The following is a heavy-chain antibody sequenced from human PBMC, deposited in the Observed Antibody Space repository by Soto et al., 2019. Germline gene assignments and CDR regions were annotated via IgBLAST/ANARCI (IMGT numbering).Heavy chain of an antibody. CDR2: ISAYNGNT. CDR1: GYTFTSYG. J-gene: IGHJ5*02. D-gene: IGHD2-21*02. CDR3: ARDPLAYCGGDCYHNWFDP. V-gene: IGHV1-18*04. Sequence: GASVKVSCKASGYTFTSYGISWVRQAPGQGLEWMGWISAYNGNTNYAQKLQGRVTMTTDTSTSTAYMELRSLRSDDTAVYYCARDPLAYCGGDCYHNWFDPWGQGTLVTVSS.